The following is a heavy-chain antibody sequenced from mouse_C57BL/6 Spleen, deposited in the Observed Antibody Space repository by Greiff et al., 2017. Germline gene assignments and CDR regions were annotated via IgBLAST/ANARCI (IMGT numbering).Heavy chain of an antibody. J-gene: IGHJ1*03. Sequence: VQLQQSGPELVKPGASVKMSCKASGYTFTDYNMHWVKQSHGKSLEWIGYINPNNGGTSYNQKFKGKATLTVNKSSSTAYMELRSLTSEDSAVYYCARRTTVPWYFDVWGTGTTVTVSS. CDR1: GYTFTDYN. V-gene: IGHV1-22*01. CDR2: INPNNGGT. D-gene: IGHD1-1*01. CDR3: ARRTTVPWYFDV.